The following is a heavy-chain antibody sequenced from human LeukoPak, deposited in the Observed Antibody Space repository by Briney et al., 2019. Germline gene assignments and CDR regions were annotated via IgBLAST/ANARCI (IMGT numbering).Heavy chain of an antibody. D-gene: IGHD2-21*02. Sequence: GGSLRLSCTASGFTFSDYYMSWIRQAPGKGLEWVSYISSSSSYTKYADSVKGRFTISRDNARNSLYLQMNSLRAEDTAVYYCARGVSFRMVGTATDFDYWGQGTLVTVSS. CDR1: GFTFSDYY. V-gene: IGHV3-11*06. CDR3: ARGVSFRMVGTATDFDY. CDR2: ISSSSSYT. J-gene: IGHJ4*02.